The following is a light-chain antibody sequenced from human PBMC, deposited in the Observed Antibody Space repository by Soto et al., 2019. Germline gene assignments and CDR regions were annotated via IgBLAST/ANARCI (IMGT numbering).Light chain of an antibody. CDR1: KSLLQIDGTTY. J-gene: IGKJ2*03. V-gene: IGKV2D-29*01. CDR3: MQTLQDYS. Sequence: DIVMTQTPPSLSVTPGQPSSISFKSSKSLLQIDGTTYLYWYLQKSGQPPQVLIYEVFNRFSGVPDRFSGSGSGTDFTLKISRVEAEDVGVYYCMQTLQDYSFGQGTKLEIK. CDR2: EVF.